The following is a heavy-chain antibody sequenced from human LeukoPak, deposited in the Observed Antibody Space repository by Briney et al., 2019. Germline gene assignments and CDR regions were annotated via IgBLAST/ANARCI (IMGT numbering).Heavy chain of an antibody. Sequence: PSETLSLTRAVSGGSISSSNWWSWVRQPPGKGLEWIGEIYHSGSTNYNPSLKSRVTISVDRSKNQFSLKLSSVTAADTAVYYCARSRRVRGYYFDYWGQGTLVTVSS. V-gene: IGHV4-4*02. CDR2: IYHSGST. J-gene: IGHJ4*02. CDR1: GGSISSSNW. D-gene: IGHD2-21*01. CDR3: ARSRRVRGYYFDY.